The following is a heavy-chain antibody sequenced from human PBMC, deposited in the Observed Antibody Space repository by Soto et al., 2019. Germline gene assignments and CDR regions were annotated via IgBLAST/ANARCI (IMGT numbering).Heavy chain of an antibody. CDR1: GFTFSNYA. V-gene: IGHV3-23*01. CDR2: ISGGGGSS. CDR3: AHDCGVDCHSVFFY. D-gene: IGHD2-21*02. J-gene: IGHJ4*02. Sequence: EVQLLESGGGLVQPGGSLRLCWAASGFTFSNYAMSWVRQAPGKGLECVSGISGGGGSSYYAECVKGRFTISRENSKNMLYLQMNSLRAGDKAIHYFAHDCGVDCHSVFFYWGQGTLVIVSS.